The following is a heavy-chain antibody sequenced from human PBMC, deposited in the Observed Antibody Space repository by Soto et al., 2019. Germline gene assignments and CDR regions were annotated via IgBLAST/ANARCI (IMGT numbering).Heavy chain of an antibody. CDR3: ARDGGGVDTAMGGGIDY. D-gene: IGHD5-18*01. CDR1: GFTFSSYA. Sequence: QVQLVESGGGVVQPGRSLRLSCAASGFTFSSYAMHWVRQAPGKGLEWVAVISYDGSNKYYADSVKGRFTISRDNSKNTLYLQMNSLRAEDTAVYYCARDGGGVDTAMGGGIDYWGQGTLVTVSS. J-gene: IGHJ4*02. CDR2: ISYDGSNK. V-gene: IGHV3-30-3*01.